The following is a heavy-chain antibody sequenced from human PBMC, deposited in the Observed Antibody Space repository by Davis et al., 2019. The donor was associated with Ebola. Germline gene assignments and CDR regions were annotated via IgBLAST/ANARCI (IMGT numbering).Heavy chain of an antibody. CDR1: GFTFSSYG. CDR2: IWYDGSNK. CDR3: ARAIAYYYYGMDV. J-gene: IGHJ6*04. Sequence: GESLKISCAASGFTFSSYGMHWVRQAPGKGLEWVAVIWYDGSNKYYADSVKGRFTISRDNAKNSLYLQMNSLRAEDTAVYYCARAIAYYYYGMDVWGKGTTVTISS. V-gene: IGHV3-33*01.